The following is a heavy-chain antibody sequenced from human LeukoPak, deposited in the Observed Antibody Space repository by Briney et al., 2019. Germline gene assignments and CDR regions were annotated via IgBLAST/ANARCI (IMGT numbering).Heavy chain of an antibody. Sequence: GGSLRLSCAASGFTFDDYAMHWVRQAPGKGLEWVSGISWNSGSIGYADSVKGRFTISRDDAKNSLYLQMNSLRAEDMALYYCAKASSPKGGSYYYDYWGQGTLVTVSS. J-gene: IGHJ4*02. CDR1: GFTFDDYA. CDR3: AKASSPKGGSYYYDY. D-gene: IGHD1-26*01. CDR2: ISWNSGSI. V-gene: IGHV3-9*03.